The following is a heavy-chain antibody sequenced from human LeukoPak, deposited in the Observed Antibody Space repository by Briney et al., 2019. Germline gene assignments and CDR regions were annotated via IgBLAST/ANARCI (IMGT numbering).Heavy chain of an antibody. CDR3: ARDRLDTYFDY. Sequence: SETLSLTCTVSGGSISSSSYYWGWIRQPPGKGLEWIGSIYYSGSTYYNPSLKSRVTISVDTSKNQCSLKLSSVTAADTAVYYCARDRLDTYFDYWGQGTLVTVSS. D-gene: IGHD5-18*01. CDR2: IYYSGST. J-gene: IGHJ4*02. V-gene: IGHV4-39*07. CDR1: GGSISSSSYY.